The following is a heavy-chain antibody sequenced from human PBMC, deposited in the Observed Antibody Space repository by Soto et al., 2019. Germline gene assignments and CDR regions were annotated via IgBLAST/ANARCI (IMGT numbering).Heavy chain of an antibody. CDR1: GGTFSSYA. Sequence: ASVKVSCKASGGTFSSYAMHWVRQAPGQRLEWMGWINTGNGNTKYSQKFQGRVTITRDTPASTAYMELSSLRSEDTAVYYCATERGYYDSSTYSFDHWGQGTLVTVSS. D-gene: IGHD3-22*01. CDR2: INTGNGNT. CDR3: ATERGYYDSSTYSFDH. J-gene: IGHJ4*02. V-gene: IGHV1-3*04.